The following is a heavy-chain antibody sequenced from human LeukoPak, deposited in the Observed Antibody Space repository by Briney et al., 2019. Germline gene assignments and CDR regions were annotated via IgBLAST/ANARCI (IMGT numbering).Heavy chain of an antibody. CDR2: IYYSGST. J-gene: IGHJ3*02. CDR3: ARDRQHRDAFDI. V-gene: IGHV4-39*07. CDR1: GGSISSSSDY. Sequence: SETLSLTCTVSGGSISSSSDYWGWLRQPPGKGLDWIGSIYYSGSTYYNPSLKSRVTISVDTSKNQFSLKLSSVTAADTAVYYCARDRQHRDAFDIWGQGTMVTVSS.